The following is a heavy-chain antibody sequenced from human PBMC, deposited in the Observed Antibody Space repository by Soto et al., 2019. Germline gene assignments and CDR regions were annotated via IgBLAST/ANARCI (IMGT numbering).Heavy chain of an antibody. CDR1: GFTFSSYG. J-gene: IGHJ4*02. CDR2: SSATGAGT. CDR3: TRDPPADSH. Sequence: EVQLLESGGGLVQPGGSLRLSCAASGFTFSSYGMTWVRQAPGKGLEWVSFSSATGAGTYYADSVKGRFTISRDNSKNTLYLQMNSLRAEDTAVYYCTRDPPADSHWGQGTLVTVSS. D-gene: IGHD2-2*01. V-gene: IGHV3-23*01.